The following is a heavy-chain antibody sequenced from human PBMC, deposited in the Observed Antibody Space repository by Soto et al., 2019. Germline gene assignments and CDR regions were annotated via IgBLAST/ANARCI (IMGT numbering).Heavy chain of an antibody. J-gene: IGHJ5*02. D-gene: IGHD2-21*02. CDR1: GFTVGSAW. CDR3: NSDTKRTLTEKIARS. Sequence: EVQLVESGGGLVKPGGSLRLGCEVSGFTVGSAWMNWVRQAPGKGLVWVGRIKSKVDGGTTDYAETVKGRSTISIDDSKNTLYLQMESLKTEDTDIYYYNSDTKRTLTEKIARSWSKRTLVNVSS. CDR2: IKSKVDGGTT. V-gene: IGHV3-15*07.